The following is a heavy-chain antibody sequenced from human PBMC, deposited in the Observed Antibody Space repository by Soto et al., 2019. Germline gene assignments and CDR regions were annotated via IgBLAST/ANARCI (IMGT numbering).Heavy chain of an antibody. CDR2: TNNSGST. V-gene: IGHV4-34*01. D-gene: IGHD5-12*01. J-gene: IGHJ6*02. CDR3: ARGRVATSGRGYYYYGMDV. Sequence: PEKLSLTCAVYGGSFSGYYWSWIRQPPGKGLEWFGETNNSGSTTYNPSLKTRVTLSVDTSKNQFSLKLSSVTAADTAVYYCARGRVATSGRGYYYYGMDVWGQGPTVT. CDR1: GGSFSGYY.